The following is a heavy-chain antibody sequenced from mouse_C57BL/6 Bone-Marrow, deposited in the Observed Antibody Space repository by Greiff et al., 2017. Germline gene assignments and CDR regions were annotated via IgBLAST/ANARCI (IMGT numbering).Heavy chain of an antibody. J-gene: IGHJ4*01. CDR3: AEGMDY. Sequence: QVQLQQPGAELVKPGASVKMSCTASGYTFTSYCITWVKQRPGQGLEWIGDIYPGSGSTNYNEKFKSKATLTVDTSSSTAYLQLSSLTSEDSAVYYCAEGMDYWGQGTSVTVSS. CDR2: IYPGSGST. V-gene: IGHV1-55*01. CDR1: GYTFTSYC.